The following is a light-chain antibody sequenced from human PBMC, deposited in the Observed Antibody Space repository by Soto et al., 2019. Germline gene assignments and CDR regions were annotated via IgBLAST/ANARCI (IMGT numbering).Light chain of an antibody. CDR2: SAS. CDR3: QQANSFPRT. V-gene: IGKV1D-12*01. Sequence: DIQMTQSPSSVSASVGERVTITCRASQAISTWLAWYQQNPGKAPKLLIYSASNLQSGVPSRFSGSGSGTDFTLTISSLQPEDFATYYCQQANSFPRTFGQGTKVEIK. J-gene: IGKJ1*01. CDR1: QAISTW.